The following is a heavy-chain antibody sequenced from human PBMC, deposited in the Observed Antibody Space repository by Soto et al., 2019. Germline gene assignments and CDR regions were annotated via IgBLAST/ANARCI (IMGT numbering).Heavy chain of an antibody. CDR2: IYYSGST. CDR1: GGSISSSSYY. J-gene: IGHJ6*02. V-gene: IGHV4-39*01. D-gene: IGHD5-18*01. CDR3: ARQNRYSYGYVSGYYGMDV. Sequence: SETLSLTCTVSGGSISSSSYYWGWIRQPPGKGLEWIGSIYYSGSTYYNPSLKSRVTISVDTSKNQFSLKLSSVTAADTAVYYCARQNRYSYGYVSGYYGMDVWGQGTTVTVSS.